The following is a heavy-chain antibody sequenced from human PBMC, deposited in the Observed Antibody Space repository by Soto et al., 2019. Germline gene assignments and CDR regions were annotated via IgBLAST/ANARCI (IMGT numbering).Heavy chain of an antibody. CDR3: ARSIAVTGTYFSGLDV. J-gene: IGHJ6*02. V-gene: IGHV5-51*01. CDR1: GYSSNSFW. D-gene: IGHD6-19*01. CDR2: IYPGDLDT. Sequence: PGESLKICCKGSGYSSNSFWVAWVRQTPGKGLEWLGIIYPGDLDTRYTSSFQGHVIISADKSSSTVYLQWSSLKASDTAMYYCARSIAVTGTYFSGLDVWGQGTPVTVSS.